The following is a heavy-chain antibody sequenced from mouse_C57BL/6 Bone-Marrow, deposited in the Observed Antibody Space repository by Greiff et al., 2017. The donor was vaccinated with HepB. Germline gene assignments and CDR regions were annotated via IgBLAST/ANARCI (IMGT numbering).Heavy chain of an antibody. CDR3: ASPYGSSRGGY. CDR2: ISNGGGST. Sequence: EVQLVESGGGLVQPGGSLKLSCAASGFTFSDYYMYWVRQTPEKRLEWVAYISNGGGSTYYPDTVKGRFTITRDNAKNTLYLQMSRLKSEDTAMYYCASPYGSSRGGYWGQGTLGTVSA. J-gene: IGHJ3*01. D-gene: IGHD1-1*01. CDR1: GFTFSDYY. V-gene: IGHV5-12*01.